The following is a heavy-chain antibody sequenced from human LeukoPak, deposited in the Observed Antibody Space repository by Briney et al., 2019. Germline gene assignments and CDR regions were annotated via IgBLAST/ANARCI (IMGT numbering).Heavy chain of an antibody. D-gene: IGHD3-10*01. J-gene: IGHJ6*03. Sequence: GGSLRLSCAASGFTFSSYEMNWVRQAPGKGLEWVSVIYSGGSTFYADSVKGRFTISRDNSKNKLYLQMNSLRAADTAVYYCARVTKDYYGSVGYYYYMDVWGKGTTVTISS. CDR2: IYSGGST. CDR3: ARVTKDYYGSVGYYYYMDV. V-gene: IGHV3-53*01. CDR1: GFTFSSYE.